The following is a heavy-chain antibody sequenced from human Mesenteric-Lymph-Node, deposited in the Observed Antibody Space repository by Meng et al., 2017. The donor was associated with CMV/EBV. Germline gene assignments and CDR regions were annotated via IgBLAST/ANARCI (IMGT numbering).Heavy chain of an antibody. CDR1: GFSFNNYE. CDR2: ISRSGIVT. V-gene: IGHV3-48*03. J-gene: IGHJ4*02. Sequence: GGSLRLSCVASGFSFNNYEMNWVRQAPGRGPEWISYISRSGIVTYYADSMEGRFTISRDNAKNLLYLQMNSLRVEDTALYYCARTDRDYAFDFWGQGTLVTVSS. D-gene: IGHD4-17*01. CDR3: ARTDRDYAFDF.